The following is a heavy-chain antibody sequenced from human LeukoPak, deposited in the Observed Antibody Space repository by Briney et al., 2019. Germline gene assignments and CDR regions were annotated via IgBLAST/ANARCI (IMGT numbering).Heavy chain of an antibody. D-gene: IGHD1-26*01. J-gene: IGHJ3*02. CDR1: GFTFSGYA. V-gene: IGHV3-33*01. CDR3: ARGAQSGGYSGPFDT. CDR2: IWFDGSNT. Sequence: GGSLRLSCTPSGFTFSGYAMHWVRQAPGKGLGWVAVIWFDGSNTYYADSVKGRFTISRDNSKNTLYLQMNSLRAEDTAVYYCARGAQSGGYSGPFDTWGQGTMVTVSS.